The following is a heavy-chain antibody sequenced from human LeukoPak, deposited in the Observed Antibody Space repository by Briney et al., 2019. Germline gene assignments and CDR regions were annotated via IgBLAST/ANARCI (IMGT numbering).Heavy chain of an antibody. J-gene: IGHJ4*02. CDR2: INQYGGET. V-gene: IGHV3-7*03. D-gene: IGHD6-13*01. CDR3: VEGPLITAAGTY. Sequence: GGSLRLSCAASGFTFSDYWMTWVRQTPGKGLECVANINQYGGETSYVDSVKGRFTISRDNAKNSLSLQMSSLRVEDTAVYYCVEGPLITAAGTYWGQGTLVTVSS. CDR1: GFTFSDYW.